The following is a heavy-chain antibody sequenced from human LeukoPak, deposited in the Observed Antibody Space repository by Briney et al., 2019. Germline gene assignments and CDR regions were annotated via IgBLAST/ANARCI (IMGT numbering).Heavy chain of an antibody. V-gene: IGHV1-46*01. CDR3: ARGYYDSSGYYLGPYYYGMDV. J-gene: IGHJ6*02. Sequence: ASVKVSCKASGYTFTSCYMHWVRQAPGQGLEWMGIINPSGGSTSYAQMFQGRVTMTRDTSTSTVYMELSSLRSEDTAVYYCARGYYDSSGYYLGPYYYGMDVWGQGTTVTVSS. CDR2: INPSGGST. CDR1: GYTFTSCY. D-gene: IGHD3-22*01.